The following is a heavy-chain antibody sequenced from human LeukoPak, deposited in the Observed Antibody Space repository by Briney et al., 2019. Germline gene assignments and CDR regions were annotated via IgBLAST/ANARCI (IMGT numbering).Heavy chain of an antibody. CDR3: AINPTTGTTTPFDY. V-gene: IGHV1-2*06. Sequence: GASVKVSCKASGYTFTGYYMHWVRQAPGQGLEWMGRINPNSGSTNYAQKFQGRVTMTRDTSISTAYMELSRLRSDDTAVYYCAINPTTGTTTPFDYWGQGTLVTVSS. CDR1: GYTFTGYY. D-gene: IGHD1-1*01. CDR2: INPNSGST. J-gene: IGHJ4*02.